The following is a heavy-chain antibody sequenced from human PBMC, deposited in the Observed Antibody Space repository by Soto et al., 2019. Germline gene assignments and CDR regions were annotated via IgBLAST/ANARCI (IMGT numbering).Heavy chain of an antibody. J-gene: IGHJ4*02. D-gene: IGHD6-19*01. CDR2: IYSGGST. Sequence: EVQLVETGGGLIQPGGSLRLSCAASGFTVSSHYMSWVRQAPGKGLEWVSVIYSGGSTYYADSVKGRFTISRDNSKNTLYLQMNSLRAEDTAVYYCAREAYSSGWGYFDYWGQGTLVTVSS. V-gene: IGHV3-53*02. CDR1: GFTVSSHY. CDR3: AREAYSSGWGYFDY.